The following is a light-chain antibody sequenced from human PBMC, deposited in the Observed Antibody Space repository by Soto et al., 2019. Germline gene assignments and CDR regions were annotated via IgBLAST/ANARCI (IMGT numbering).Light chain of an antibody. Sequence: DIVMTQSPDSLAVSLGERATINCKSSQSVLYSSNNKNYVAWYQQKPGQPPKLLIYWASTRESGVLDRFTGSGSGTDFTLTISSLQAEDVAVYYCQQYYTTPWTFGQGTKVEIK. CDR1: QSVLYSSNNKNY. V-gene: IGKV4-1*01. CDR2: WAS. CDR3: QQYYTTPWT. J-gene: IGKJ1*01.